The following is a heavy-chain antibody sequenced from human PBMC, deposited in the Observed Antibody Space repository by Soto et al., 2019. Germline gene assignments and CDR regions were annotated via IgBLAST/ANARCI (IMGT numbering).Heavy chain of an antibody. D-gene: IGHD3-3*01. V-gene: IGHV3-48*02. Sequence: EVQLVESGGGLVQRGGSLRLSCAASGFTFSSYSMNWVRQAPGKGLEWVSYIGTSTSTIYYADSVKGRFIISRDNAKNSLYLQMNSLRDEDTAVYYCARFTTDSNFWGQGTLVTVSS. CDR3: ARFTTDSNF. CDR2: IGTSTSTI. CDR1: GFTFSSYS. J-gene: IGHJ4*02.